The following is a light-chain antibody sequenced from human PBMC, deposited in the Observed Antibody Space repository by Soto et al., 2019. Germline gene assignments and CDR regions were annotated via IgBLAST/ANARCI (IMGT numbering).Light chain of an antibody. CDR1: QDISSA. CDR3: QKVNSFPRT. Sequence: AIQLTQSPSSLSASVGDRVTITCRASQDISSALAWYQQKPGKAPKLLIYDASSLEGGVPSRFSGGGSGTGFTLTISRLQPEDFSTYYWQKVNSFPRTFGGGTKVEIK. J-gene: IGKJ4*01. V-gene: IGKV1-13*02. CDR2: DAS.